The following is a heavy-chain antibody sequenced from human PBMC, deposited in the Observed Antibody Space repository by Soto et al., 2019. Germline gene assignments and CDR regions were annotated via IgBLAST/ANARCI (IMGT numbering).Heavy chain of an antibody. D-gene: IGHD1-1*01. V-gene: IGHV1-2*02. CDR2: INPNSGGT. J-gene: IGHJ4*02. CDR3: AREPATAKPEGVDF. CDR1: FSDYY. Sequence: FSDYYIHWVRQAPGQGLEWMGWINPNSGGTKYAPKFQGGVTMTRDTSITTAYMELSRLRSGDTAVYYCAREPATAKPEGVDFWGQGTLVTVSS.